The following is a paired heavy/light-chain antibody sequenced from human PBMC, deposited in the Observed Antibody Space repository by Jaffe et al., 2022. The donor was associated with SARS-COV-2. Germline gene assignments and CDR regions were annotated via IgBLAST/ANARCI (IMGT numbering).Light chain of an antibody. CDR1: QSLLHSNGYNY. CDR2: LGS. CDR3: MQALQITWT. Sequence: DIVMTQSPLSLPVTPGEPASISCRSSQSLLHSNGYNYLDWYLQKPGQSPQLLIYLGSNRASGVPDRFSGSGSGTDFTLKISRVEAEDVGVYYCMQALQITWTFGQGTKVEIK. V-gene: IGKV2-28*01. J-gene: IGKJ1*01.
Heavy chain of an antibody. V-gene: IGHV3-21*01. CDR3: ARGTLSLRISRGARNKTANDY. Sequence: EVQLVESGGGLVKPGGSLRLSCAASGFTFSSYSMNWVRQAPGKGLEWVSSISSSSSYIYYADSVKGRFTISRDNAKNSLYLQMNSLRAEDTAVYYCARGTLSLRISRGARNKTANDYWGQGTLVTVSS. D-gene: IGHD2-15*01. CDR2: ISSSSSYI. J-gene: IGHJ4*02. CDR1: GFTFSSYS.